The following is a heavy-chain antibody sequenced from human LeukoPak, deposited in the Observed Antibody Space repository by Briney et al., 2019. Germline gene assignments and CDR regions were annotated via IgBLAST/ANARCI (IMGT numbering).Heavy chain of an antibody. CDR3: VRGAQEFDY. CDR2: VSYDGNHV. Sequence: PGGSLRLSCAASGFSIRHFGMHWVRQTPGKGLDWVAVVSYDGNHVDYADSVRGRFTISRDNSMNSISLQVNNLRLEDTAVYYCVRGAQEFDYWGQGVLVIVSS. V-gene: IGHV3-30*03. J-gene: IGHJ4*01. CDR1: GFSIRHFG.